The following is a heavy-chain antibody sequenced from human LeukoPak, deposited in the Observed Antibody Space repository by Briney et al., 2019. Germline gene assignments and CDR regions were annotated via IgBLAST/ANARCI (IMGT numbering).Heavy chain of an antibody. CDR3: ARVDGSDAFDI. J-gene: IGHJ3*02. CDR1: GFTFSSYY. Sequence: PGGSLRLSCAASGFTFSSYYMSCGRQAPGKGLELVSFIRSSSSNIYYVDSVKGRFTISRDNAKNSLYLQMNSLRAEDTAVYYCARVDGSDAFDIWGQGTMVTVSS. CDR2: IRSSSSNI. D-gene: IGHD5-24*01. V-gene: IGHV3-21*01.